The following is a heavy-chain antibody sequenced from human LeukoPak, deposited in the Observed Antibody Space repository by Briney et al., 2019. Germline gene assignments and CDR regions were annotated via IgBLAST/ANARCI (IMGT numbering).Heavy chain of an antibody. D-gene: IGHD3-10*01. CDR3: AREEDGSGFDY. CDR2: IYHSGST. Sequence: SETLSLTCTVSGGSISSYYWSWIRQPPGKGLEWIGYIYHSGSTYYNPSLKSRVTISVDRSKNQFSLKLSSVTAADTAVYYCAREEDGSGFDYWGQGTLVTVSS. J-gene: IGHJ4*02. V-gene: IGHV4-59*12. CDR1: GGSISSYY.